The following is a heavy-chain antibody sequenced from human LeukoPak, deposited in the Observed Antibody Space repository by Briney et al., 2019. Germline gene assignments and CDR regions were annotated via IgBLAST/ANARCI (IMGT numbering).Heavy chain of an antibody. CDR3: ARGFSFGAY. V-gene: IGHV3-30*04. CDR2: ISYDGSNK. Sequence: PGGSLRLSCAASGFTFSSYAMHWVRQAPGKGLEWVAVISYDGSNKYYADSVKGRFTISRDNSKNTLYLQMNSLRAEDTAVYYGARGFSFGAYWGQGTLVTVSS. CDR1: GFTFSSYA. D-gene: IGHD3-3*01. J-gene: IGHJ4*02.